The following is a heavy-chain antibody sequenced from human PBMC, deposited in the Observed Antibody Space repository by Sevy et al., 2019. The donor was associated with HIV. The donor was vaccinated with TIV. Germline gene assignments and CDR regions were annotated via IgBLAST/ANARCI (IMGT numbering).Heavy chain of an antibody. Sequence: GGSLRLSCAVSGFTLTNEFFSWVRQAPGNGLEWVAVVYSGGATYYADSVKGRFTISRDKSKSTLYLQMKSLRAEDTAVYYCARVGYCRGGTCFSGFYYAMDVWGQGTTVTVSS. D-gene: IGHD2-15*01. CDR1: GFTLTNEF. CDR2: VYSGGAT. V-gene: IGHV3-53*01. CDR3: ARVGYCRGGTCFSGFYYAMDV. J-gene: IGHJ6*02.